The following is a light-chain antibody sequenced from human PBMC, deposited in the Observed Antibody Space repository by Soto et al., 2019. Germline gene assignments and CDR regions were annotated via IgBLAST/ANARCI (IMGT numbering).Light chain of an antibody. CDR3: SSYVGSNQVV. V-gene: IGLV2-8*01. CDR2: EVT. J-gene: IGLJ2*01. CDR1: SSDVGGHNY. Sequence: QSALTQPPSASGSPGQSVTISCTGTSSDVGGHNYVSWYQQHPGKAPKLIIYEVTKRPSGVPNRFSGSKSGNTASLTVSGLQAEDEADYSCSSYVGSNQVVFGGGTKLTVL.